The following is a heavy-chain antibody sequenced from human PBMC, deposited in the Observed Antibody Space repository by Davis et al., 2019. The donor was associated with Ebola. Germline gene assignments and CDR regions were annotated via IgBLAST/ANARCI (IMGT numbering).Heavy chain of an antibody. Sequence: GGSLRLSCAASGFIFSTYGFHWVRQAPGKGLEWVAFIRYDASSKFYADSVMGRFTVSRDNSKNTLYLQMNSLRAEDTAVYYCAKDTWGSRLYYFDYWGQGTLVTVSS. J-gene: IGHJ4*02. D-gene: IGHD7-27*01. CDR2: IRYDASSK. V-gene: IGHV3-30*02. CDR1: GFIFSTYG. CDR3: AKDTWGSRLYYFDY.